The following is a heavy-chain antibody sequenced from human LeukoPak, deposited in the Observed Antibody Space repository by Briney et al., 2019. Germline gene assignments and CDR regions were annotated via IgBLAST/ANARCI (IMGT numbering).Heavy chain of an antibody. V-gene: IGHV4-59*11. CDR2: VFYSGTT. D-gene: IGHD3-22*01. CDR1: GGSIGSHY. CDR3: ARDYYDSRGEAFDI. J-gene: IGHJ3*02. Sequence: PSETLSLTCTVSGGSIGSHYWSWIRQPPGKGLEWIGYVFYSGTTNYNPSLKSRVTISVDTSKNQFSLKLSSVTAADTAGYYCARDYYDSRGEAFDIWGLGTMVTVSS.